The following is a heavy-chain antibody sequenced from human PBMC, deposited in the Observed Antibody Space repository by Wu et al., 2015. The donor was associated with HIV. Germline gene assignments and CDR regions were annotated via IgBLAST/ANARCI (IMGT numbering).Heavy chain of an antibody. D-gene: IGHD3-22*01. J-gene: IGHJ5*02. CDR2: IIPIFGTA. CDR3: ARDPAPYYYDSSGYYVFDP. V-gene: IGHV1-69*13. CDR1: GGTFSSYA. Sequence: QVQLVQSGAEVKKPGSSVKVSCKASGGTFSSYAISWVRQAPGQGLEWMGRIIPIFGTANYAQKFQGRVTITADESTSTAYMELGSLRSEDTAVYYCARDPAPYYYDSSGYYVFDPWGQGTLVTVSS.